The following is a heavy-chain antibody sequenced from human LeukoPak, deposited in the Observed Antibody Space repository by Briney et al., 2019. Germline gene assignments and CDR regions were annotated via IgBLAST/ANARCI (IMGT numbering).Heavy chain of an antibody. J-gene: IGHJ5*02. CDR1: GGSISSYY. V-gene: IGHV4-59*01. Sequence: SETLSLTCTVSGGSISSYYWSWIRQPPGKGLEWIGYIYYSGSTNYNPSLKSRVTISVDTSKNQFSLKLSSVTAADTAVYYCARETRYNWFDPWGQGTLVTVSS. CDR3: ARETRYNWFDP. CDR2: IYYSGST.